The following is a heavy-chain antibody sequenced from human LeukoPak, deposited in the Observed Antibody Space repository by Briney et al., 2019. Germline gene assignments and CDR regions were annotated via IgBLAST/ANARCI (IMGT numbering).Heavy chain of an antibody. CDR1: GGTFSSYA. D-gene: IGHD5-12*01. V-gene: IGHV1-69*13. CDR3: ARGWIVATIFSYFDY. Sequence: GASVKVSCKASGGTFSSYAISWVRQAPGQGLEWMGGIIPIFGTANYAQKFQGRVTITADESTSTAYMELSSLRSEDTAVYYCARGWIVATIFSYFDYWGQGTLVTVSS. J-gene: IGHJ4*02. CDR2: IIPIFGTA.